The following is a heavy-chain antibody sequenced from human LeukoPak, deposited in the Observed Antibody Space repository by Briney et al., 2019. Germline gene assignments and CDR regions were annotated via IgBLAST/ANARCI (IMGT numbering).Heavy chain of an antibody. J-gene: IGHJ6*03. V-gene: IGHV3-74*01. CDR2: INHDGTGT. Sequence: GGSLRPSCAASGWMHWVRQAPGKGLVWVSGINHDGTGTYYADSVKGRFTISRDNAKNTVYLQMNSLRAEDTAVYYCATLGYGPGDIDVWGKGTTVIISS. D-gene: IGHD3-10*01. CDR1: GW. CDR3: ATLGYGPGDIDV.